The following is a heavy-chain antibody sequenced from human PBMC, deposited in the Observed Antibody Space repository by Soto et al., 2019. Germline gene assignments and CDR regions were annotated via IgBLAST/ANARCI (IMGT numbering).Heavy chain of an antibody. J-gene: IGHJ4*02. CDR1: GYTFTSYG. Sequence: ASVKVSWKASGYTFTSYGISLVRQAPGQGLEWMGWISAYNGNTNYAQKLQGRVTMTTDTSTSTAYMELRSLRSDDTAVYYCTKDGDSGYVYLDSWGQGTLVTVSS. D-gene: IGHD5-12*01. V-gene: IGHV1-18*01. CDR2: ISAYNGNT. CDR3: TKDGDSGYVYLDS.